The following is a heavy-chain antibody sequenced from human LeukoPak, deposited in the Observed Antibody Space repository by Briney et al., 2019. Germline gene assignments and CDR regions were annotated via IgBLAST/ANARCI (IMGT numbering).Heavy chain of an antibody. CDR2: IRYDGSNK. V-gene: IGHV3-30*02. J-gene: IGHJ5*02. CDR1: GFTFSSYG. Sequence: GGALRLSCAASGFTFSSYGMHWVRQAPGKGLEWVAFIRYDGSNKYYADSVKCRFTISRDNSKNTLYLQMNSLRAEDTAVYYCAKDPYSGSPNWFDPWGQGTLVTVSS. CDR3: AKDPYSGSPNWFDP. D-gene: IGHD1-26*01.